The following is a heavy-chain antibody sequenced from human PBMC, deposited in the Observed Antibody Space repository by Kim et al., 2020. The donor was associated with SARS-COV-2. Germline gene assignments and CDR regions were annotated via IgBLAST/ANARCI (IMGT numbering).Heavy chain of an antibody. Sequence: ASVKVSCKASGYSFTNYYIHWVRQAPGQGLEWMAKINPSGGRTTYAERFQGTVTVTRDSSTSTVYMEVASLTSEDTAVYYCAREGLLGGRSDGVDVWGQG. V-gene: IGHV1-46*01. D-gene: IGHD3-3*01. CDR3: AREGLLGGRSDGVDV. J-gene: IGHJ3*01. CDR2: INPSGGRT. CDR1: GYSFTNYY.